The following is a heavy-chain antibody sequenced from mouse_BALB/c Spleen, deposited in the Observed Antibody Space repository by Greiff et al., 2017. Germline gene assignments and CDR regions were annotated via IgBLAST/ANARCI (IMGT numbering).Heavy chain of an antibody. Sequence: VQLQQSGPELVKPGASVRISCKASGYTFTSYYIHWVKQRPGQGLEWIGWIYPGNVNTKYNEKFKGKATLTADKSSSTAYMQLSSLTSEDSAVYFCARSYYGNYVGYWGQGTTLTVSS. J-gene: IGHJ2*01. CDR2: IYPGNVNT. CDR3: ARSYYGNYVGY. D-gene: IGHD2-10*01. V-gene: IGHV1S56*01. CDR1: GYTFTSYY.